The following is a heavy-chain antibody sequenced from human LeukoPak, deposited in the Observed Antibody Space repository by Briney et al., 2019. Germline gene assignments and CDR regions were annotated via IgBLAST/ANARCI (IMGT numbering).Heavy chain of an antibody. CDR1: GGSISSYY. Sequence: SETLSLTCTVSGGSISSYYWSWIRQPAGKGLEWIGRIYSSGSTNFNPSLKSRVTMSLDTSKNQFSLKLSSVTAADTAVYYCARVYYGSGSYPTWFDPWGQGTLVTVSS. D-gene: IGHD3-10*01. J-gene: IGHJ5*02. CDR2: IYSSGST. CDR3: ARVYYGSGSYPTWFDP. V-gene: IGHV4-4*07.